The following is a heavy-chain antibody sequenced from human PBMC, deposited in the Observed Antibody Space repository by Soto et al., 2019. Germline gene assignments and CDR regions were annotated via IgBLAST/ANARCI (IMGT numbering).Heavy chain of an antibody. J-gene: IGHJ6*02. CDR1: GYTFISYG. CDR3: GRKGHYSGSGRFAPPRYYGMDV. D-gene: IGHD3-10*01. V-gene: IGHV1-18*01. CDR2: ISPYNDNT. Sequence: QIHLVQSGAEVKKPGASVKVSCKASGYTFISYGISWVRQAPGQGLEWMGWISPYNDNTKYAQTLQGRVTLTTDTPPKTAQVEPRTRRAAGAAANHWGRKGHYSGSGRFAPPRYYGMDVWGQGTTVTVSS.